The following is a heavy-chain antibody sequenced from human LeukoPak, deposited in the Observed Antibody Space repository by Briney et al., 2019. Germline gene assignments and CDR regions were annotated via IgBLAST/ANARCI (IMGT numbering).Heavy chain of an antibody. CDR2: IYTSGST. V-gene: IGHV4-4*07. J-gene: IGHJ4*02. CDR1: GGSISSYY. Sequence: SETLSLTCTVSGGSISSYYWSWIRQPAGKGLEWIGRIYTSGSTNYNPSLKSRVTMSVDTSKNQFSLKLSSVTAADTAVYYCARGLTTVTTVLFDYWGQGTLVTVSS. D-gene: IGHD4-11*01. CDR3: ARGLTTVTTVLFDY.